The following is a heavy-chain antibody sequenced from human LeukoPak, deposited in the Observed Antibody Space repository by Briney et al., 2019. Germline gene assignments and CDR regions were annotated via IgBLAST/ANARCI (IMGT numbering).Heavy chain of an antibody. CDR2: IYYSGST. Sequence: PSETLSLTCTVSGGSISSYYWSWIRQPPGKGLEWIGYIYYSGSTNYNPSLKSRVTISVDTSKNQFSLKLSSVTAADTAVYYCARYGDSEEYFQHWGQGTLVTVSS. D-gene: IGHD4-17*01. V-gene: IGHV4-59*08. CDR3: ARYGDSEEYFQH. J-gene: IGHJ1*01. CDR1: GGSISSYY.